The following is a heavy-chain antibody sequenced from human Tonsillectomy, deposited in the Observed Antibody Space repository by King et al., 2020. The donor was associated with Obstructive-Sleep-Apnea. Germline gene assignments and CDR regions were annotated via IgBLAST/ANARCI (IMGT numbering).Heavy chain of an antibody. Sequence: QVQLQQWGAGLLKPSETLSLTCAVYGGSFSGYYWSWIRQPPGKGLEWIGEITHSGSTSYNPSLKSRVTISVDTSNYQFSLKLTSVTAADTAVYYCARGGRGSFYYWGQGTLVTVSS. D-gene: IGHD1-26*01. CDR1: GGSFSGYY. CDR2: ITHSGST. V-gene: IGHV4-34*01. J-gene: IGHJ4*02. CDR3: ARGGRGSFYY.